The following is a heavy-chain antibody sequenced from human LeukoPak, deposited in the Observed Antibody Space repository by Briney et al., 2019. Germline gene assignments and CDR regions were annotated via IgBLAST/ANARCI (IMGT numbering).Heavy chain of an antibody. CDR3: ATYLGSKGPGDVDY. CDR1: GYTFTDYY. D-gene: IGHD3-10*01. Sequence: ASVKISCKVSGYTFTDYYMHWVQQAPGKGLEWMGLVDPEDGETIYAEKFQGRVTITADTSTATAYMELSSLSYADMDVYDSATYLGSKGPGDVDYWGQGTLVTVSS. V-gene: IGHV1-69-2*01. J-gene: IGHJ4*02. CDR2: VDPEDGET.